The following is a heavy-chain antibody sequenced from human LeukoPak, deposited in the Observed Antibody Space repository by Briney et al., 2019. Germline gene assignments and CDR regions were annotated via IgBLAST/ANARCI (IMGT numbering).Heavy chain of an antibody. J-gene: IGHJ4*02. CDR2: ISYDGSNK. V-gene: IGHV3-30-3*01. CDR3: ARVVSPQPDYYDSSGYPNLRY. CDR1: GFTFSSYA. D-gene: IGHD3-22*01. Sequence: PGGSLRLSCAASGFTFSSYAMHWVRQASGKGLEWVAVISYDGSNKYYADSVKGRFTISRDNSKNTLYLQMNSLRAEDTAVYYCARVVSPQPDYYDSSGYPNLRYWGQGTLVTVSS.